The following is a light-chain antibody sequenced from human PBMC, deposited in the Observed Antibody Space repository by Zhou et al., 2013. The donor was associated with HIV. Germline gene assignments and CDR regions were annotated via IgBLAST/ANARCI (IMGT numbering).Light chain of an antibody. J-gene: IGKJ2*04. CDR1: QRVSNNY. Sequence: EIVLTQSPATLSVSPGEEVTLSCRASQRVSNNYIAWYQQKPGQAPRLLIFGASTRATGIPDRFSGSGSGTEFTLTISRLEPEDSSVYYCQQYGSSRCSFGQGTKLEIK. CDR3: QQYGSSRCS. CDR2: GAS. V-gene: IGKV3-20*01.